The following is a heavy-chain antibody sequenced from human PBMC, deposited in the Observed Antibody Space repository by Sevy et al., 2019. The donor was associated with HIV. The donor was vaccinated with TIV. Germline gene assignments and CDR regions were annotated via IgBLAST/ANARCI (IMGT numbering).Heavy chain of an antibody. D-gene: IGHD4-17*01. CDR1: GFTFTNAW. Sequence: GGSLRLSCAVSGFTFTNAWMGWVRQAPGKGLEWVGRIRSNTDGGKKDYAAPLKGRFTISRDDEKNTLNLQMNILKSADTAVYYCTTDREYGDYKGGFDYWGQGTLVTVSS. CDR2: IRSNTDGGKK. V-gene: IGHV3-15*01. CDR3: TTDREYGDYKGGFDY. J-gene: IGHJ4*02.